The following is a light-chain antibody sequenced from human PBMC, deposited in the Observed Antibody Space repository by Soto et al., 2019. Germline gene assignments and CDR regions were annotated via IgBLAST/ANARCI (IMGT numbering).Light chain of an antibody. J-gene: IGKJ1*01. CDR2: GAS. CDR3: QQYNNWPPVT. CDR1: QSVSSN. Sequence: ERVMTQSPATLSVSPGERATLSCRASQSVSSNLAWYQQKPGQAPRLLIYGASTRATGIPARFSGSGSGTESTLTISSLQSEDFAVYYCQQYNNWPPVTFGQGTKVDIK. V-gene: IGKV3-15*01.